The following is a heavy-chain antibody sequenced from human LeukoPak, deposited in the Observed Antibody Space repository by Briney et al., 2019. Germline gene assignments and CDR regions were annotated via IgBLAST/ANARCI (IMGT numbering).Heavy chain of an antibody. CDR3: AREWYDPPAYMDV. D-gene: IGHD2-15*01. V-gene: IGHV4-39*07. Sequence: SETLSLTCTVSGGSISSSSYYWGWIRQPPGKGLEWIGSIYYSGSTYYNPSLKSRVTISVDTSKNQFSLKLSSVTAADTAVYYCAREWYDPPAYMDVWGKGTTVTVSS. CDR2: IYYSGST. J-gene: IGHJ6*03. CDR1: GGSISSSSYY.